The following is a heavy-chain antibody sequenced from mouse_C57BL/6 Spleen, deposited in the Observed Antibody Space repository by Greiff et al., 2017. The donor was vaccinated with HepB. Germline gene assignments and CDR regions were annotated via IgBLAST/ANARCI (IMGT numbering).Heavy chain of an antibody. J-gene: IGHJ3*01. D-gene: IGHD2-3*01. CDR1: GYSITSGYY. CDR2: ISYDGSN. Sequence: DVKLQESGPGLVKPSQSLSLTCSVTGYSITSGYYWNWIRQFPGNKLEWMGYISYDGSNNYNPSLKNRISITRDTSKNQFFLKLNSVTTEDTATYYCARALDGYYLAWFAYWGQGTLVTVSA. V-gene: IGHV3-6*01. CDR3: ARALDGYYLAWFAY.